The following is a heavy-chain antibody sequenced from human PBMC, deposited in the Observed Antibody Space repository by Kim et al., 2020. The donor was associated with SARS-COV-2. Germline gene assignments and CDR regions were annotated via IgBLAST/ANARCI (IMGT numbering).Heavy chain of an antibody. CDR3: ARGSNYYGSGSYYNGKYYYYGMDV. V-gene: IGHV4-34*01. J-gene: IGHJ6*02. D-gene: IGHD3-10*01. CDR2: INHSGST. CDR1: GGSFSGYY. Sequence: SETLSLTCAVYGGSFSGYYWSWIRQPPGKGLEWIGEINHSGSTNYNPSLKSRVTISVDTSKNQFSLKLSSVTAADTAVYYCARGSNYYGSGSYYNGKYYYYGMDVWGQGTTVTVSS.